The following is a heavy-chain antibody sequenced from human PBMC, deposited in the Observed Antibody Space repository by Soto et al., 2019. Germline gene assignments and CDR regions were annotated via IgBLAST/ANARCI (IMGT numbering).Heavy chain of an antibody. D-gene: IGHD6-19*01. CDR1: GFSVSNNY. CDR3: ARPTVQYSSSSAGVGSSGWIQSWFDS. Sequence: GGSLRLSCAASGFSVSNNYMSWVRQAPGKGLEWVSVLYSGGSPYYADSVKGRFTVSRDNLKNTLYLQMNSLRAEDTAVYYCARPTVQYSSSSAGVGSSGWIQSWFDSWGLGTLVTVSS. V-gene: IGHV3-66*04. CDR2: LYSGGSP. J-gene: IGHJ5*01.